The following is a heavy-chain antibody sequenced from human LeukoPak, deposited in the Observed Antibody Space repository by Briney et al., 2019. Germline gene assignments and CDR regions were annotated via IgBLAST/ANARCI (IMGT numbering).Heavy chain of an antibody. CDR1: VGSISSSSYY. CDR3: AKQKTAMSGRAFDI. V-gene: IGHV4-39*07. J-gene: IGHJ3*02. D-gene: IGHD5-18*01. CDR2: IYYTGST. Sequence: SQTLSLTYILSVGSISSSSYYWGWIRQPPGKGLEGIGSIYYTGSTYYNPSLKSRVTISEDTSKNQFSLKLSSATAADTAIYYCAKQKTAMSGRAFDIWGQGTMVTVSS.